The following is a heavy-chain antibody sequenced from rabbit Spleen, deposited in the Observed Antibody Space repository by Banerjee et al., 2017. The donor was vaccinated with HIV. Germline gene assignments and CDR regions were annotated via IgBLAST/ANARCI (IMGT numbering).Heavy chain of an antibody. Sequence: LEESGGGLVKPGGTLTLTCTVSGFSFSSNWICWVRQAPGKGLEWIACIDTNDGDTDYANWPKGRFTTSKTSSPTVTLQMTSLTAAYTATYSCASNYGNAFDPWGPGTLVTVS. CDR3: ASNYGNAFDP. D-gene: IGHD3-1*01. CDR1: GFSFSSNW. J-gene: IGHJ2*01. V-gene: IGHV1S45*01. CDR2: IDTNDGDT.